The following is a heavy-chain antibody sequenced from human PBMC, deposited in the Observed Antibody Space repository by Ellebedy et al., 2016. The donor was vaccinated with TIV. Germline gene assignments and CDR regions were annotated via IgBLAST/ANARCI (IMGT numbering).Heavy chain of an antibody. D-gene: IGHD5-12*01. V-gene: IGHV3-23*01. CDR1: GFTFSTYA. CDR3: IPHRGYTGYVPLGY. J-gene: IGHJ4*02. CDR2: ISGSGGSI. Sequence: GESLKISCVVSGFTFSTYAMSWVRQAPGKGLEWVSAISGSGGSIYYVDSVKGRFTISRDNSKNTLYLQMNSLRVEDTAVYYCIPHRGYTGYVPLGYWGQGTLVTVSS.